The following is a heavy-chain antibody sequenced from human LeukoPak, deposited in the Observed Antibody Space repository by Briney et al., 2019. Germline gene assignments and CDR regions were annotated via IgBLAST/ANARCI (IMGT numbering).Heavy chain of an antibody. Sequence: NASETLSLTCTVSAASFNTHYWTWLRQPPGKGLEWIGYISYGGSTNYNPSLKSRVTISVDTSKNQFFLRLTSLTAADTAVYYCARDPTTVTKGFDIWGQGTMVTVSS. D-gene: IGHD4-17*01. CDR3: ARDPTTVTKGFDI. CDR1: AASFNTHY. J-gene: IGHJ3*02. CDR2: ISYGGST. V-gene: IGHV4-59*11.